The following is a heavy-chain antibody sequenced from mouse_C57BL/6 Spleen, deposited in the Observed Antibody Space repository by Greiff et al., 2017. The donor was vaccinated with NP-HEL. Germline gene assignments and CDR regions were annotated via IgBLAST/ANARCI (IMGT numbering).Heavy chain of an antibody. D-gene: IGHD2-2*01. V-gene: IGHV5-17*01. CDR3: ARTGYGCDVGYYAMDY. Sequence: EVQLVESGGGLVKPGGSLQLSCAASGFTFSDSGMHWVRQAPEKGLEWVAYFSSGSSSIYYAVTVKGRFTIGRDNAKNTLFLQMTRLRSEDTAMYYCARTGYGCDVGYYAMDYWGQGTSVTVSS. CDR2: FSSGSSSI. J-gene: IGHJ4*01. CDR1: GFTFSDSG.